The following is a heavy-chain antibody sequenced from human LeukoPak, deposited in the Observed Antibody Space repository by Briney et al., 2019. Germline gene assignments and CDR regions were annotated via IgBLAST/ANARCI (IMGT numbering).Heavy chain of an antibody. CDR2: INHSGST. J-gene: IGHJ6*03. CDR1: GGSFSGYY. CDR3: ARLGSRSIAARHYYYYYMDV. V-gene: IGHV4-34*01. Sequence: SETLSLTCAVYGGSFSGYYWSWIRQPPGKGLEWIGEINHSGSTNYNPSLKNRVTISVDTSKNQFSLKLSSVTAADTAVYYCARLGSRSIAARHYYYYYMDVWGKGTTVTVSS. D-gene: IGHD6-6*01.